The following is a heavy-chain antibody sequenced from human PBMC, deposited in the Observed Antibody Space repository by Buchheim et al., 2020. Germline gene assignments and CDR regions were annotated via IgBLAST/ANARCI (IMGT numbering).Heavy chain of an antibody. J-gene: IGHJ6*03. CDR3: ARDRWSIIVSLPTGLDV. V-gene: IGHV1-46*01. CDR2: INPSGGST. D-gene: IGHD2-15*01. CDR1: GYTFTSYY. Sequence: QVQLVQSGAEVKKPGASVKVSCKASGYTFTSYYMHWVRQAPGQGLEWMGIINPSGGSTSYAQKFQGRVTMTRDTSPSTVYMELSSLRSEDTAVYYCARDRWSIIVSLPTGLDVWGKGTT.